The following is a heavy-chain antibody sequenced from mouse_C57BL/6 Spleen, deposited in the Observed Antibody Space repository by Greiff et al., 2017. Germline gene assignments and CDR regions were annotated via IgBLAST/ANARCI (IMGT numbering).Heavy chain of an antibody. CDR3: ARDDYYDSFYAMDY. V-gene: IGHV1-64*01. CDR2: IHPNSGST. Sequence: QVQLQQPGAELVKPGASVKLSCKASGYTFTSYWMHWVKQRPGQGLEWIGMIHPNSGSTNYNEKFKSKATLTVDKSSSTAYMQLSSLTSEDSAVYYCARDDYYDSFYAMDYWGQGTSVTVSS. J-gene: IGHJ4*01. D-gene: IGHD2-4*01. CDR1: GYTFTSYW.